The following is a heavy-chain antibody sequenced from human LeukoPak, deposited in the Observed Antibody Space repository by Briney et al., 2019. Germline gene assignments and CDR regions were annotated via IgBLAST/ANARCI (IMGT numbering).Heavy chain of an antibody. Sequence: PSQTLSLTCSVSGDSISSGRFYWGWIRQSPGKGLEWIGRIYSSGSTHYNPSLKSRVTISRDTSKKQFSLKLSSVTAAATAVYYCARLSPAVDFDIWGQGTMVTVSS. V-gene: IGHV4-61*02. CDR2: IYSSGST. CDR1: GDSISSGRFY. CDR3: ARLSPAVDFDI. J-gene: IGHJ3*02.